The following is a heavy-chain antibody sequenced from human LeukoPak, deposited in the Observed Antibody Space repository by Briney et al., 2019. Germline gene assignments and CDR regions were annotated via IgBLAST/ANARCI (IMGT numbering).Heavy chain of an antibody. CDR3: ASGRQLHYLSTYYYYYMDV. V-gene: IGHV3-53*01. Sequence: QPGGSLRLSCAASGFTISSNYMSWVRQAPGKGLEWVSVIYSGGSTYYADPVKGRFTISRDNSKSTLYLQMNSLRAEDTAVYYCASGRQLHYLSTYYYYYMDVWGKGTTVTASS. D-gene: IGHD2/OR15-2a*01. CDR2: IYSGGST. CDR1: GFTISSNY. J-gene: IGHJ6*03.